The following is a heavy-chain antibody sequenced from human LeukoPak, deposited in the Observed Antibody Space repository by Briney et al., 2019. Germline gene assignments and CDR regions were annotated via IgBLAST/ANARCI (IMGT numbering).Heavy chain of an antibody. CDR2: INPNSCGT. V-gene: IGHV1-2*02. J-gene: IGHJ5*02. D-gene: IGHD3-22*01. Sequence: ASVTVSYKASGYTFTGYYMHWVRQAPGQGLEWMGWINPNSCGTNYAQKFQGRVTITRDTSISTAYMELSRMRSDDTAVYYCARDYDSSGYNNWFDPWGQGTLVTVSS. CDR1: GYTFTGYY. CDR3: ARDYDSSGYNNWFDP.